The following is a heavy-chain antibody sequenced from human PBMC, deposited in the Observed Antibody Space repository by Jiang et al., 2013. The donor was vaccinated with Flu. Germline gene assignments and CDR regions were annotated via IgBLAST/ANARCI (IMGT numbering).Heavy chain of an antibody. CDR3: ARSDVVGGMDV. Sequence: GLVKPSETLSLTCTVSGGSISSYYWSWIRQPPGKGLEWIGYVYYSGSTYYNPSLKSRVTISVDTSKNHFSLKLSSVTAADTAVYYCARSDVVGGMDVWGKGTTVTISS. D-gene: IGHD3-10*02. CDR1: GGSISSYY. CDR2: VYYSGST. J-gene: IGHJ6*04. V-gene: IGHV4-59*08.